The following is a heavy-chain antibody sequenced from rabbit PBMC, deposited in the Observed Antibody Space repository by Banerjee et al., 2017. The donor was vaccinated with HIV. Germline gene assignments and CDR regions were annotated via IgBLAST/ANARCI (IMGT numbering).Heavy chain of an antibody. CDR3: ARDLAGVTGWNFGL. CDR1: GIDLSSCG. J-gene: IGHJ3*01. D-gene: IGHD4-1*01. CDR2: INTSTGNT. Sequence: QQQLEESGGGLVQPEGSLTLSCKASGIDLSSCGISWVRQAPGKGLEWIACINTSTGNTVYATWAKGRFTISKTSSTTVTLQMTSPTAADTATYFCARDLAGVTGWNFGLWGQGTLVTVS. V-gene: IGHV1S45*01.